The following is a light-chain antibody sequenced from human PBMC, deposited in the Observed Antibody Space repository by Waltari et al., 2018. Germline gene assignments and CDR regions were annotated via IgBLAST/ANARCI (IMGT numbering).Light chain of an antibody. V-gene: IGLV2-23*02. CDR2: EVS. CDR3: CSYARYTSSV. J-gene: IGLJ3*02. CDR1: ISDVGNYTL. Sequence: QSALTQPASVSGSPGQSITIPCTGTISDVGNYTLVSWYQHHPGKAPTLILYEVSAGPSAVPHRFSGSKSGNTASLTISGLQAEDEADYYCCSYARYTSSVFGGGTRLTVL.